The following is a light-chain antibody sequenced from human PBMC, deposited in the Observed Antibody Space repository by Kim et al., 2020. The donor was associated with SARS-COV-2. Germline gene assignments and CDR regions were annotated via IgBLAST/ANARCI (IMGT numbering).Light chain of an antibody. V-gene: IGKV3-11*01. J-gene: IGKJ2*01. CDR2: DAS. CDR3: HQRSNWPPYT. CDR1: QSVSSY. Sequence: LSPGERATRSCRASQSVSSYLAWYQQKPGQAPRLLIYDASNRATGIPARFSGSGSGTDFTLTISSLEPEDFAVYYCHQRSNWPPYTFGQGTKLEI.